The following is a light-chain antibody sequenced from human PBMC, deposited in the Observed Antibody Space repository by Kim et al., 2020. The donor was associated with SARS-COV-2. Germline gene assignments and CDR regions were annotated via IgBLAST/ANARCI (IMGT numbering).Light chain of an antibody. V-gene: IGKV3-15*01. CDR2: GAS. CDR1: QSVSSN. J-gene: IGKJ4*01. Sequence: VSPGERATLSCRASQSVSSNIAWYQQKPGQAPRLLIYGASTRATGIPARLSGSGSGTEFTLTISSLQSEDFVVYYCQQYNNWPLTFGGGTKVDIK. CDR3: QQYNNWPLT.